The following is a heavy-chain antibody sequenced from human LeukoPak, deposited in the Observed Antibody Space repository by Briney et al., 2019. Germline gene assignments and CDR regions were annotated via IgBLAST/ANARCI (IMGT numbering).Heavy chain of an antibody. V-gene: IGHV1-3*01. CDR1: GYTFTSYA. Sequence: ASVKVSCKASGYTFTSYAMHWVRQAPGQRLEWMGWINAGNGNTKYSQKFQGRVTITRDTSASTAYMELSSLRSEDTAVYYCARDRPKGVGSDYWGQGTLVTVSP. D-gene: IGHD1-26*01. CDR3: ARDRPKGVGSDY. CDR2: INAGNGNT. J-gene: IGHJ4*02.